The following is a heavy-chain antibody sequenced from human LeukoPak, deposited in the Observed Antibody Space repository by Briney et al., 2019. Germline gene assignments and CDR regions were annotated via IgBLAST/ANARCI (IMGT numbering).Heavy chain of an antibody. J-gene: IGHJ4*02. Sequence: SETLSLTCAVYGGSFSGYYWSWIRQPPGKGLEWIGEINHSGSTNYNPSLKSRVTISVDTSKNQFSLKLSSVTAADTAVYYCARRAVLVRGVIVARPLYYFDYWGQGTLVTVSS. V-gene: IGHV4-34*01. D-gene: IGHD3-10*01. CDR3: ARRAVLVRGVIVARPLYYFDY. CDR1: GGSFSGYY. CDR2: INHSGST.